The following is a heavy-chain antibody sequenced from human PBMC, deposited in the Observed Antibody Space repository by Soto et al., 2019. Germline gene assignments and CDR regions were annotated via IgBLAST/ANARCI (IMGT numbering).Heavy chain of an antibody. V-gene: IGHV3-53*01. CDR3: ARDCGGGSCYPALGA. D-gene: IGHD2-15*01. CDR1: GFVVSETY. Sequence: EVQVVESGGGLIQPGGSLRLSCAASGFVVSETYMSWVRQAPGRGLQWVSFTYSGGSTYYADSVKGRFTISRDSSRNTLYLQMNSLRVEDMAVYYCARDCGGGSCYPALGAWGQGTLVTVSS. J-gene: IGHJ5*02. CDR2: TYSGGST.